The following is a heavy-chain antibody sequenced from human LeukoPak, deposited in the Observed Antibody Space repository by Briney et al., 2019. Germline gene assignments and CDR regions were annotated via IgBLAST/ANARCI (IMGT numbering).Heavy chain of an antibody. CDR2: IYYSGST. D-gene: IGHD3-10*01. Sequence: SETLSLTCTVSGGSISSSSYYWSWIRQPPGKGLEWIGYIYYSGSTNYNPSLKSRVTISVDTSKNQFSLKLSSVTAADTAVYYCARGLGYYGSGSYYIDYWGQGILVTVSS. J-gene: IGHJ4*02. CDR3: ARGLGYYGSGSYYIDY. V-gene: IGHV4-61*01. CDR1: GGSISSSSYY.